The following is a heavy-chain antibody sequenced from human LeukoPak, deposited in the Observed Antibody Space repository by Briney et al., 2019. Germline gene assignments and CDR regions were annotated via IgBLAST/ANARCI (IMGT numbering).Heavy chain of an antibody. CDR2: IWYDGSNK. CDR1: GFTFSSYG. V-gene: IGHV3-33*01. D-gene: IGHD2-2*01. Sequence: GGSLRLSCAASGFTFSSYGMHWVRQAPGKGLEWVAVIWYDGSNKYYADSVKGRFTISRDNSKNTLYLQMNSLRAEDTAVYYCARDRVQLPFYYYYGMDVWGQGTTVTVSS. J-gene: IGHJ6*02. CDR3: ARDRVQLPFYYYYGMDV.